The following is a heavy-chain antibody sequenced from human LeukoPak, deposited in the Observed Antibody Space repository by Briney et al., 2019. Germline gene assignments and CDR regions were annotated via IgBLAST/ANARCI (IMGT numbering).Heavy chain of an antibody. CDR3: ARGWEPYDAFDI. Sequence: GGSLRLSCAASGFTFSRYWMYWVRQAPGKGLVWVSRISSDGSSLSYADSVRGRFTISRGNAKNTLYLQMNSLRAEDTAVYYCARGWEPYDAFDIWGQGTMVTVSS. D-gene: IGHD1-26*01. J-gene: IGHJ3*02. CDR1: GFTFSRYW. CDR2: ISSDGSSL. V-gene: IGHV3-74*01.